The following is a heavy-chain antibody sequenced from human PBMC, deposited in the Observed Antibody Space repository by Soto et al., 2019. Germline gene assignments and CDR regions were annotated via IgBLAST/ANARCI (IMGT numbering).Heavy chain of an antibody. Sequence: PGGSLRLSCAASGFTFSSYGMHWVRQAPGKGLEWVAVISYDGSNKYYADSVKGRFTISRDNSKNTLYLQMNSLRAEDTAVYYCAKDRAESWYYFDYWGQGTLVTVSS. V-gene: IGHV3-30*18. CDR2: ISYDGSNK. CDR3: AKDRAESWYYFDY. J-gene: IGHJ4*02. CDR1: GFTFSSYG. D-gene: IGHD6-13*01.